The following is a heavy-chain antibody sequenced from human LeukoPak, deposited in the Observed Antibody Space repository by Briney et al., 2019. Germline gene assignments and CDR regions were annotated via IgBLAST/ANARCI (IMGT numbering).Heavy chain of an antibody. Sequence: SETLSLICTVSGDSINSYYWSWIRQPPGKGLEWIGYIYHSGSTNYNPSLKSRVTISVDTSKNQFSLKLSSVTAADTAVYYCARGGSGSYYTLDWFDPWGQGTLVTVSS. CDR2: IYHSGST. V-gene: IGHV4-59*01. D-gene: IGHD3-10*01. CDR3: ARGGSGSYYTLDWFDP. J-gene: IGHJ5*02. CDR1: GDSINSYY.